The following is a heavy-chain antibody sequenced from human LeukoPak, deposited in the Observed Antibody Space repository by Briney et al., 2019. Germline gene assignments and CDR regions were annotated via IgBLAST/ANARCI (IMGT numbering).Heavy chain of an antibody. Sequence: ASVKVSCKTSAYSFSNYGFNWVRQAPGQGLEWMGWISAYNGNTNYAQKLQGRVTMTTDTSTSTAYMELRSLRSDDTAVYYCARVRGTFGGVIVLFDYWGQGTLVTVSS. CDR2: ISAYNGNT. CDR3: ARVRGTFGGVIVLFDY. D-gene: IGHD3-16*02. V-gene: IGHV1-18*01. CDR1: AYSFSNYG. J-gene: IGHJ4*02.